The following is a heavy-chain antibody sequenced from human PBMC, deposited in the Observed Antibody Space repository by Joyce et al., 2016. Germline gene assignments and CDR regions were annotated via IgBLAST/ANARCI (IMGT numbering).Heavy chain of an antibody. CDR3: ARDYWYGYTD. D-gene: IGHD5-24*01. J-gene: IGHJ4*02. Sequence: QLQLQEAGPGTVKPSETLSLRCTVAGGSISSSRSYYWGWFRQPPGKELEWIGTVTKDGGTSYNPSLKSRVSISMDTANQFSLKLTSVIAPDTAIYYCARDYWYGYTDWGQGILVTVSS. V-gene: IGHV4-39*07. CDR2: VTKDGGT. CDR1: GGSISSSRSYY.